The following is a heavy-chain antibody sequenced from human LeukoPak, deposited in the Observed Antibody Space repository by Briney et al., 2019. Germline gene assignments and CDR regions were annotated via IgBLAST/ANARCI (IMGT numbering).Heavy chain of an antibody. Sequence: PGGSLRLSCAASGFTFSSYAMSWVRQAPGKGLEWVSYISSSSSTIYYADSVKGRFTISRDNAKNSLYLQMNSLRAEDTAVYYCARRKWGSRYCSGGSCYDSNFDYWGQGTLVTVSS. D-gene: IGHD2-15*01. CDR3: ARRKWGSRYCSGGSCYDSNFDY. CDR2: ISSSSSTI. J-gene: IGHJ4*02. CDR1: GFTFSSYA. V-gene: IGHV3-48*01.